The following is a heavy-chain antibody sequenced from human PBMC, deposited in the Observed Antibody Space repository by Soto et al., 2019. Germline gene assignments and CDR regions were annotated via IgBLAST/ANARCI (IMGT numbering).Heavy chain of an antibody. Sequence: VQLVQSGVEVKKPGASVKVSCKASGYTFTNYGISWVRQAPGQGLEWMGWINTYNGNTNYAQKAQGRVTMTTETSTSTAYMELRSLRPDDTAVYYCARDLLYSTRATVRFDIWGQGTTLTVSS. V-gene: IGHV1-18*01. CDR2: INTYNGNT. CDR1: GYTFTNYG. D-gene: IGHD6-13*01. CDR3: ARDLLYSTRATVRFDI. J-gene: IGHJ3*02.